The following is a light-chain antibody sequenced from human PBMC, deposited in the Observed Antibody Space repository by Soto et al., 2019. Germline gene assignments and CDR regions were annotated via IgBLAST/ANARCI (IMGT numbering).Light chain of an antibody. Sequence: EIVLTQSPATLSLSPGERATLSCRASQSIGKYLAWYQQTPGQVPRLLIYDAFDRATGTPARFSGSGSGTDFTLTISSLEPEDCAVYHCQQRFSWPLTFGGGTKVEIK. CDR2: DAF. V-gene: IGKV3-11*01. CDR1: QSIGKY. J-gene: IGKJ4*01. CDR3: QQRFSWPLT.